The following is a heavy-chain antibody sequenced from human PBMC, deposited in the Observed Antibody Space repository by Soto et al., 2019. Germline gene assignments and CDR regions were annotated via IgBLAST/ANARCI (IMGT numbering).Heavy chain of an antibody. Sequence: EVQLVQSGAEVKKPGESLRISCKGSGYSFTSYWISWVRQMPGKGLEWMGRIDPSDSYTNDSPSFEGNVTSSADKSISTAQLQWSSLKDSDTYMYYCARGTYSGSYGTYYWGQGTLVTVSS. V-gene: IGHV5-10-1*01. CDR3: ARGTYSGSYGTYY. J-gene: IGHJ4*02. CDR1: GYSFTSYW. D-gene: IGHD1-26*01. CDR2: IDPSDSYT.